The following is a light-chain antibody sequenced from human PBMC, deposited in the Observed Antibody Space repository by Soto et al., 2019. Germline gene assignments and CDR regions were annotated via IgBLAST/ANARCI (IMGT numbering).Light chain of an antibody. J-gene: IGLJ3*02. V-gene: IGLV1-40*01. Sequence: QSVLTQPPSVSGAPGQRVTISCTGSSSNIGARYDVHWYQQLPGTAPKLLIYDNSNRPSGVPDRFSGSKSGTSASLAITALQAEDVADYYCQSYDSSLSGSWVFGGGTKLTVL. CDR1: SSNIGARYD. CDR2: DNS. CDR3: QSYDSSLSGSWV.